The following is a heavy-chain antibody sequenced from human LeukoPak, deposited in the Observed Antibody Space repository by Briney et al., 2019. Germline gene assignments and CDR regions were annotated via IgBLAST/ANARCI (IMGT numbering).Heavy chain of an antibody. J-gene: IGHJ6*03. CDR3: AREKEGYCSRTSCYLDYYYYYMDV. CDR2: ISSSSSYI. V-gene: IGHV3-21*01. CDR1: GFTFISYS. D-gene: IGHD2-2*01. Sequence: PGGSLRLSCAASGFTFISYSMNWVRQAPGKGLEWVSSISSSSSYIYYADSVKGRFTISRDNAKNSLYLQMNSLRAEDTAVYYCAREKEGYCSRTSCYLDYYYYYMDVWGKGTTVTISS.